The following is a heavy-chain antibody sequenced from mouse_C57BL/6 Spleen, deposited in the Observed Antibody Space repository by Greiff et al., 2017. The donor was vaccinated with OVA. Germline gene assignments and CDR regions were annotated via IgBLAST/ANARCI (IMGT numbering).Heavy chain of an antibody. CDR3: ARRDFDY. CDR2: INPSTGGT. CDR1: GYSFTGYY. Sequence: VQLQQSGPELVKPGASVKISCKASGYSFTGYYMNWVKQSPEKSLEWIGEINPSTGGTTYNQKFKAKATLTVDKSSSTAYMQLKSLTSVDSAVYYCARRDFDYWGQGTTLTVSS. J-gene: IGHJ2*01. V-gene: IGHV1-42*01.